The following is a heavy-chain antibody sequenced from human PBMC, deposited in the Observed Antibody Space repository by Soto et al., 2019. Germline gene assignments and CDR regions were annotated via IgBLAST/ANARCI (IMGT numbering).Heavy chain of an antibody. CDR2: IIPIFGTA. CDR1: GGTFSSYA. J-gene: IGHJ6*02. V-gene: IGHV1-69*06. CDR3: ARSRDGYTPRFYYYYGMDV. D-gene: IGHD2-2*02. Sequence: SVKVSCKASGGTFSSYAISWVRQAPGQGLEWMGGIIPIFGTANYAQKFQGRVTITADKSTSTAYMELSSLRSEDTAVYYCARSRDGYTPRFYYYYGMDVWGQGTTVTLSS.